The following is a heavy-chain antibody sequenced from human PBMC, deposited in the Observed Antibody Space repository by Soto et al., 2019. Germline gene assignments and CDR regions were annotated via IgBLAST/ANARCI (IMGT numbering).Heavy chain of an antibody. D-gene: IGHD5-12*01. Sequence: QVQLVQSGAEVKEPGSSVKVSCKASGGTFSTSTFTWVRQAPGQGLEWMGRIIPILDTADYAQKFQGNVTIIADKSTSKVFMELSSLRSEDMGMYYCARESPIGSVFSGYDAIDIWGQGTLVTVSP. CDR2: IIPILDTA. CDR1: GGTFSTST. V-gene: IGHV1-69*08. CDR3: ARESPIGSVFSGYDAIDI. J-gene: IGHJ4*02.